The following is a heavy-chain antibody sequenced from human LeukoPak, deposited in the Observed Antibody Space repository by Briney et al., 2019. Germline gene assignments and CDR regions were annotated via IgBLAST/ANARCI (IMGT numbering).Heavy chain of an antibody. CDR2: IYSGGST. CDR1: GFTVSSNY. CDR3: ARGFYSYGPSGTYYFDY. D-gene: IGHD5-18*01. J-gene: IGHJ4*02. V-gene: IGHV3-53*01. Sequence: GGSLRLSCAASGFTVSSNYMSWVRQAPGKGLEWGSVIYSGGSTYYADSVKGRFTISRDNSKNTLYLQMNSLRAEDTAVYYCARGFYSYGPSGTYYFDYWGQGTLVTVSS.